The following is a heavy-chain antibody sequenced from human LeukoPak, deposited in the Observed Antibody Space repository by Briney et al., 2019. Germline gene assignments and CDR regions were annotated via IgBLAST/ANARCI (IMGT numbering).Heavy chain of an antibody. CDR1: GLSFSNYW. CDR2: TNLHGTAV. Sequence: PGGSLRLSCAVSGLSFSNYWMHWVRQAPGKGLVWVARTNLHGTAVDYAGSVKGRFTISRGNAKNTLFLQMNSLRAEDTAVYYCASAYTYVRLGDHWGQGTLVTVSS. V-gene: IGHV3-74*01. J-gene: IGHJ4*02. CDR3: ASAYTYVRLGDH. D-gene: IGHD3-16*01.